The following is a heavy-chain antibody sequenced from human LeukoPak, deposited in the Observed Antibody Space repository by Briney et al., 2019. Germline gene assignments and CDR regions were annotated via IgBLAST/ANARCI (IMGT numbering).Heavy chain of an antibody. CDR2: ISTYNGNT. D-gene: IGHD2-15*01. V-gene: IGHV1-18*01. J-gene: IGHJ4*02. Sequence: ASVTVSCKASGYSFTSYGINWVRQAPGQGLEWMGWISTYNGNTNYAQRLQGRVTMTTDTSTSTAYMELRSLTADDTAVYYCARVPSGGPFDYWGQGTLVTVSS. CDR1: GYSFTSYG. CDR3: ARVPSGGPFDY.